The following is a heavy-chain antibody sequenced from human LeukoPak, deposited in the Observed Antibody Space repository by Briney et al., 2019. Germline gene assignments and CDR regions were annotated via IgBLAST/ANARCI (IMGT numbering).Heavy chain of an antibody. CDR2: IKEDRTAD. CDR3: VRGGWELDY. V-gene: IGHV3-7*01. D-gene: IGHD1-1*01. Sequence: GGSLRLSCAASGFSVRDFWMAWVRQAPGKGLEWVAHIKEDRTADYYVDSVKGRFSISKDDGKNSLHLQMNSLRVEDTAVYYCVRGGWELDYWGQGALVTVSS. J-gene: IGHJ4*02. CDR1: GFSVRDFW.